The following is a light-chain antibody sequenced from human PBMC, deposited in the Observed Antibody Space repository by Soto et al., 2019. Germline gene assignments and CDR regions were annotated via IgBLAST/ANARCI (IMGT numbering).Light chain of an antibody. CDR3: QQYYSAPRA. J-gene: IGKJ2*01. CDR2: WAS. V-gene: IGKV4-1*01. Sequence: DIVVTQSPDSLAVSLGERATINCKSSQSVLYSSNNKNYLAWYRQKPGQPPKLLIYWASTRESGVPDRFSGSGSGTDFTLTSSSLQAEDVAVYYCQQYYSAPRAFGQGTKWEIK. CDR1: QSVLYSSNNKNY.